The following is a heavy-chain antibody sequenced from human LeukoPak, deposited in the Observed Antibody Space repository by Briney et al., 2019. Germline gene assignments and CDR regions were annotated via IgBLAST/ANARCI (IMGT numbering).Heavy chain of an antibody. CDR3: SYGSGTSVY. V-gene: IGHV3-15*01. J-gene: IGHJ4*02. CDR1: GFTFSNAW. Sequence: GGPLRLSCAASGFTFSNAWMSWVRQAPGKGLEWVGRIKSKVDGGTTDYAAPVKGRFTISRDDSKNTLSLQMNSLKTEDTAVNYCSYGSGTSVYWGQGTLVTVSS. D-gene: IGHD3-10*01. CDR2: IKSKVDGGTT.